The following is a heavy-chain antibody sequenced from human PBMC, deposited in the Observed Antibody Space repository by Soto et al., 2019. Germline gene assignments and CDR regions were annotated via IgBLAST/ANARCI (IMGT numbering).Heavy chain of an antibody. Sequence: SETLSLTCSVSGYSVSSGDYYWSWIRQPPGKGLEWIGHVYFSGSTNYIPSLKSRLTMSVDTAKNQFSLKLNSVTAADTAVYYCARIPVDTYMIYWSDPWGQGTQVTVSS. CDR1: GYSVSSGDYY. V-gene: IGHV4-61*08. J-gene: IGHJ5*02. CDR3: ARIPVDTYMIYWSDP. D-gene: IGHD3-16*01. CDR2: VYFSGST.